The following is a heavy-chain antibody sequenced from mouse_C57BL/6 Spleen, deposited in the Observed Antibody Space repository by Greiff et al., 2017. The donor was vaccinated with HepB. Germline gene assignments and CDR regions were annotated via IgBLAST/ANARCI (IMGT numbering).Heavy chain of an antibody. J-gene: IGHJ1*03. CDR1: GYSITSGYY. D-gene: IGHD1-1*01. V-gene: IGHV3-6*01. Sequence: EVQVVESGPGLVKPSPSLSLSCSVSGYSITSGYYWYWIRQFPGNKLEWMGYISYDGSNNYNPSLKNQISITRDTSKNQFCLKLNSVTTEDTATYYCAERGITTRPYWYFDVWGTGTTVTVSS. CDR3: AERGITTRPYWYFDV. CDR2: ISYDGSN.